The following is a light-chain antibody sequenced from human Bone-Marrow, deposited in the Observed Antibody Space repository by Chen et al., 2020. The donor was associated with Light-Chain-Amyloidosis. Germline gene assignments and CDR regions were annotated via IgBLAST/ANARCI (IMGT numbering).Light chain of an antibody. CDR2: DTS. CDR1: QSIQYS. Sequence: IVLTQSPATLSLSPGERATLSCRASQSIQYSLAWYHQKGGQAPRLLIYDTSNRATGTPAGFSGSGSGTDFTLTISSLGPEDYAVYYCQEHCYWPQYTFGQGTKLEIK. J-gene: IGKJ2*01. CDR3: QEHCYWPQYT. V-gene: IGKV3-11*01.